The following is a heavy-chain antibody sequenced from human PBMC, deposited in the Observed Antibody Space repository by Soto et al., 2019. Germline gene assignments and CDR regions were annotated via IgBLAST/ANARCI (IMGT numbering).Heavy chain of an antibody. V-gene: IGHV3-21*01. Sequence: GGSLRLSCAASGFTFSSYSMNWVRQAAGKGLEWVSSISSSSSYIYYADSVKGRFTISRDNAKNSLYLQMNSLRAEDTAVYYCARDRSGDSSSWYDAFDIWGQGTMVTVSS. D-gene: IGHD6-6*01. CDR3: ARDRSGDSSSWYDAFDI. CDR2: ISSSSSYI. J-gene: IGHJ3*02. CDR1: GFTFSSYS.